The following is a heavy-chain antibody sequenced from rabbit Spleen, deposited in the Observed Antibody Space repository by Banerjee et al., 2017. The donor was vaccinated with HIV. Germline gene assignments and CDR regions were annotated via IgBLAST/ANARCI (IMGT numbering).Heavy chain of an antibody. J-gene: IGHJ4*01. CDR1: GFSFSSSYW. D-gene: IGHD2-1*01. CDR3: ARAYIPDDYLDL. Sequence: QSLEESGGDLVKPGASLTLTCAASGFSFSSSYWICWVRQAPGKGLEWIGCIYAGSSGSTWYASWAKGRFTISKTSSTTVTLQMTSLTAADTATYFCARAYIPDDYLDLWGPGTLVTVS. CDR2: IYAGSSGST. V-gene: IGHV1S40*01.